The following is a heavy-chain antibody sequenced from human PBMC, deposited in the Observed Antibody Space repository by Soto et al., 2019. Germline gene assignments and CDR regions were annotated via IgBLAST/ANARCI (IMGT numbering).Heavy chain of an antibody. CDR1: GFTFSSYA. D-gene: IGHD3-10*01. J-gene: IGHJ4*02. Sequence: EVQLLESGGGLVQPGGSLRLSCAASGFTFSSYAMSWVRQAPGKGLEWVAGISRSGGSTYYADYVKGRFTIPRDNSKKTLYLPVNCRSAEDTAVYYCATLSLNWGQGTLVTVSS. V-gene: IGHV3-23*01. CDR3: ATLSLN. CDR2: ISRSGGST.